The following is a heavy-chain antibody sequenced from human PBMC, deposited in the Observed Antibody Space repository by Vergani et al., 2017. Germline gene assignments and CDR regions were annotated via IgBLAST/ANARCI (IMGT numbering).Heavy chain of an antibody. J-gene: IGHJ4*02. D-gene: IGHD3-3*01. CDR2: IYYSGST. Sequence: QVQLQQWGAGLLKPSETLSLTCAVSGGSISSYYWSWIRQPPGKGLEWIGYIYYSGSTNYNPSLKSRVTISVDTSKNQFSLKLSSVTAADTAVYYCARTYYDFWSGYYPDYWGQGTLVTVSS. CDR1: GGSISSYY. V-gene: IGHV4-59*01. CDR3: ARTYYDFWSGYYPDY.